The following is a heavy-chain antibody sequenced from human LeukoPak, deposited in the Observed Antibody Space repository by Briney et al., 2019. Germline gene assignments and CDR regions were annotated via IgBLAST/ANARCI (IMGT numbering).Heavy chain of an antibody. CDR3: ARGGGYYDYYYGMDV. CDR2: VYYTGST. J-gene: IGHJ6*02. CDR1: GASIYTSSSY. D-gene: IGHD3-3*01. V-gene: IGHV4-39*07. Sequence: PSETLSLTCTVSGASIYTSSSYWGWIRQPPGKGLEWIASVYYTGSTNYNPSLKSRVTMSVDTSKNQFSLKLSSVTAADTAVYYCARGGGYYDYYYGMDVWGQGTTVTVSS.